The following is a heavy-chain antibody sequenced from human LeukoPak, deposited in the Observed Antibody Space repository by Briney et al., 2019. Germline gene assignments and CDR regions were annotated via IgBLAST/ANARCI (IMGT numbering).Heavy chain of an antibody. CDR3: AKGAQSYGYGDDYYYLDV. CDR2: IRYDGSNK. D-gene: IGHD3-16*01. Sequence: GGSLRLSCAASGFTFSSYGMHWVRQAPGKGLEWVAFIRYDGSNKYYADSVKGRFTISRDNSKNTLYLQMSSLRAEDTALYYCAKGAQSYGYGDDYYYLDVWGKGTTVTVSS. V-gene: IGHV3-30*02. J-gene: IGHJ6*03. CDR1: GFTFSSYG.